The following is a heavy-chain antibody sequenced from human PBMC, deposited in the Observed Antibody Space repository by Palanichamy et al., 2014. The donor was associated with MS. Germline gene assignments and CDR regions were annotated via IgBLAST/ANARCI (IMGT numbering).Heavy chain of an antibody. CDR3: ARVKGDCSTSCYTWGLLDY. V-gene: IGHV4-39*07. CDR2: IYYSGST. J-gene: IGHJ4*02. Sequence: QLQLQESGPGLVKPSETLSLTCTVSGGSISSSSYYWGWIRQPPGKGLEWIGSIYYSGSTYYNPSLKSRVTISVDTSKNQFSLKLSSVTAADTAVYYCARVKGDCSTSCYTWGLLDYWGQGTLVTVSS. CDR1: GGSISSSSYY. D-gene: IGHD2-2*02.